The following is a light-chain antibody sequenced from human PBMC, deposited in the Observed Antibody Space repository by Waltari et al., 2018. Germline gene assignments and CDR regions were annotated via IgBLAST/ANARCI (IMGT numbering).Light chain of an antibody. CDR2: DVS. J-gene: IGLJ1*01. CDR3: SSYSISSNYYV. CDR1: TSDMGYSKY. V-gene: IGLV2-14*03. Sequence: QSALTQPASVSGSPGQSITITCTGTTSDMGYSKYVSWYQQHPGKAPKLIIYDVSHRPSGVSDCFSGSKSGNTASLTISGLRAEDEADYHCSSYSISSNYYVFGTGTTVTVL.